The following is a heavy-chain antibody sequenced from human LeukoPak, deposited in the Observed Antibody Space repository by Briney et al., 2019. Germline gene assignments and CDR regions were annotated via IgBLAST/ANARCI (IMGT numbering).Heavy chain of an antibody. CDR3: AKDARGGYVSGVYPDYFDS. CDR1: GFIFSSYA. Sequence: GGSLRLSCAASGFIFSSYAMNWVRQAPGKGLEWVSAISGSGGSTYYADSVKGRFTISRDNSKNTLYLQMNSLRAEDTAVYYWAKDARGGYVSGVYPDYFDSGGKEPLSPVS. CDR2: ISGSGGST. D-gene: IGHD3-16*01. J-gene: IGHJ4*02. V-gene: IGHV3-23*01.